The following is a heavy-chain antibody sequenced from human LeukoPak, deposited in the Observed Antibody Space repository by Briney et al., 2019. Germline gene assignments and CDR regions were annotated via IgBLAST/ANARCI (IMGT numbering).Heavy chain of an antibody. CDR3: ARRVDSYWFFDY. V-gene: IGHV5-51*01. J-gene: IGHJ4*02. Sequence: GESLKISCQGSGYSFTNYWIGWVRQMPGKGLEWMGSIYPGDSDTRYIPSFQGQVTISADKSINTAYLQWSSLKASDTAMYYCARRVDSYWFFDYWGQGTLVTVSS. D-gene: IGHD1-26*01. CDR2: IYPGDSDT. CDR1: GYSFTNYW.